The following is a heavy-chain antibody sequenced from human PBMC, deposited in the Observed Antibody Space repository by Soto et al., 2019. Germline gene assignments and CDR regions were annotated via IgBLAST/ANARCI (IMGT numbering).Heavy chain of an antibody. Sequence: GGSLRLSCAASGFTFGTYAMHWVRQGQGKGLEWVSGITWNSGSIDYADSVKGRFTISRDNAKNSLYLQMNSLRPEDTALYYCAKDIREYSSGWTYFDYWGHGTLVTVSS. D-gene: IGHD6-19*01. CDR2: ITWNSGSI. V-gene: IGHV3-9*01. J-gene: IGHJ4*01. CDR3: AKDIREYSSGWTYFDY. CDR1: GFTFGTYA.